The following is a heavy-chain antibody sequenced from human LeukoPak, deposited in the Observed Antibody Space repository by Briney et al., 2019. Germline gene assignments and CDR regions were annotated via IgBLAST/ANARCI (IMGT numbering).Heavy chain of an antibody. D-gene: IGHD3-9*01. V-gene: IGHV4-59*01. Sequence: SETLSLTCTVSGGSISSYYWSWIRQPPGKGLEWIGYIYYSGSTNYNPSLKSRVTISVDTSKNQFSLKLSSATAADTAVYYCASYDILTGYYSYWGQGTLVTVSS. CDR2: IYYSGST. CDR3: ASYDILTGYYSY. J-gene: IGHJ4*02. CDR1: GGSISSYY.